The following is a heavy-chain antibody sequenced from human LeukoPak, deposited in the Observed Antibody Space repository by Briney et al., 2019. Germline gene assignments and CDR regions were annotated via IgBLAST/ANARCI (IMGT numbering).Heavy chain of an antibody. D-gene: IGHD6-19*01. CDR3: ARDGWQWLVAYFDY. J-gene: IGHJ4*02. CDR1: GYTLTELS. Sequence: SCKVSGYTLTELSMHWVRQAPGKGLEWVAVISYDGSNKYYADSVKGRFTISRDNSKNTLYLQMNSLRAEDTAVYYCARDGWQWLVAYFDYWGQGTLVTVSS. V-gene: IGHV3-30-3*01. CDR2: ISYDGSNK.